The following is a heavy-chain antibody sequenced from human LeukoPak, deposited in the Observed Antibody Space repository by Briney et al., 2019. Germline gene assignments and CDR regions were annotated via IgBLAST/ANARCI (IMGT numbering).Heavy chain of an antibody. CDR3: ARVLAETYYDFWSGRGYYYGMDV. V-gene: IGHV3-30-3*01. Sequence: GGSLRLSCAASGFSFSNAWMNWVRQAPGKGLEWVVVISYDGSNKYYADSVKGRFTISRDNSKNTLYLQMNSLRAEDTAVYYCARVLAETYYDFWSGRGYYYGMDVWGQGTTVTVSS. CDR2: ISYDGSNK. CDR1: GFSFSNAW. J-gene: IGHJ6*02. D-gene: IGHD3-3*01.